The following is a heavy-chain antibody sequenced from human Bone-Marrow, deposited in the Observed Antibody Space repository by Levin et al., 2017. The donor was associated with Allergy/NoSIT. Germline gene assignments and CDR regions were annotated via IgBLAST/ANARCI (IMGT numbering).Heavy chain of an antibody. V-gene: IGHV4-39*01. D-gene: IGHD5-12*01. J-gene: IGHJ4*02. Sequence: SETLSLTCTVSGGSISSSSAYWSWIRRPPGKGLEWIASIYYSGKTYYNPSLKSRVTISVDTSKKQFSLKLSSVTAADTAVYYCARRIVATPTYYFDYWGQGTLVTVSS. CDR1: GGSISSSSAY. CDR3: ARRIVATPTYYFDY. CDR2: IYYSGKT.